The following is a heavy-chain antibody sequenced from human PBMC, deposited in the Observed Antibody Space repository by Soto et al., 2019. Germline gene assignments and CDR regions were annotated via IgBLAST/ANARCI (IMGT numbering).Heavy chain of an antibody. Sequence: GESLKISCKGSGYSFTSYWISWVRQMPGKGLEWMGRIDPSDSYTNYSPSFQGHVTISADKSISTAYLQWSSLKASDTAMYYCNVAWELRRGGYYYGMDVWGQGTTVTAP. CDR1: GYSFTSYW. J-gene: IGHJ6*02. V-gene: IGHV5-10-1*01. D-gene: IGHD1-26*01. CDR3: NVAWELRRGGYYYGMDV. CDR2: IDPSDSYT.